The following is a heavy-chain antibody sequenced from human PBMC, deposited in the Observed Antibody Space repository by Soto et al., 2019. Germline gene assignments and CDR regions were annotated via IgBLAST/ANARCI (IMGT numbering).Heavy chain of an antibody. CDR1: GGSIRSSSYY. D-gene: IGHD2-2*01. Sequence: SETLSPTSPASGGSIRSSSYYWGWIRQPPGKGLEWFGSIYYSGSTYYNPSLKSRVTISVDTSKNQFSLKLSSVTAADTAVYYCARLPVGYCISTSCYGRGYYYYGMDVWGQGTTVS. CDR3: ARLPVGYCISTSCYGRGYYYYGMDV. J-gene: IGHJ6*02. V-gene: IGHV4-39*01. CDR2: IYYSGST.